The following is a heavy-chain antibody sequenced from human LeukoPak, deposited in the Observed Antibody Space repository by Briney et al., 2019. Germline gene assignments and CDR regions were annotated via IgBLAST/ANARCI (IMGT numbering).Heavy chain of an antibody. CDR1: GFTLSSYA. D-gene: IGHD5-18*01. J-gene: IGHJ4*02. Sequence: GGSLRLSCAASGFTLSSYAMHWVRQAPGKGLEYVSAISSNGGSTYYANSVKGRFTISRDNSKNTLYLQMGSLRAEDMAVYYCARGGLGYSYGYFYYFDYWGQGTLVTVSS. V-gene: IGHV3-64*01. CDR2: ISSNGGST. CDR3: ARGGLGYSYGYFYYFDY.